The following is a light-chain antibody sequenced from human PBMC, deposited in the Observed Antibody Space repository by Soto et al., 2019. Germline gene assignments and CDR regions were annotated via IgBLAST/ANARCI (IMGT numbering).Light chain of an antibody. Sequence: EIVMTQSPATVSVSPGERATLSCRASQSVGSHLAWYQQKPGQAPRLLIYGASTRATGIPARFIGSGSGTEFTPTISSLQSEDVAVYYCQQYNNWPPYTFGQGTKVEIK. CDR2: GAS. V-gene: IGKV3-15*01. CDR3: QQYNNWPPYT. CDR1: QSVGSH. J-gene: IGKJ2*01.